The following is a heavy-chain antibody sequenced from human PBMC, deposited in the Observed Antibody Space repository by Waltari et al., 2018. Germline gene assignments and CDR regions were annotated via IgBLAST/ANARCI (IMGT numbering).Heavy chain of an antibody. D-gene: IGHD1-20*01. J-gene: IGHJ4*02. CDR1: GLTLSSHS. CDR3: ARGSNWNGGIFDS. V-gene: IGHV3-48*04. Sequence: EVQLVEAGGGLVQPGGSLRLSCAASGLTLSSHSMNWARQAPGRGLEWVSYISTGGTRYYTDSVKGRFSISRDNAKNSLYLQMNSLRAEDTAVYFCARGSNWNGGIFDSWGQGALVTVSS. CDR2: ISTGGTR.